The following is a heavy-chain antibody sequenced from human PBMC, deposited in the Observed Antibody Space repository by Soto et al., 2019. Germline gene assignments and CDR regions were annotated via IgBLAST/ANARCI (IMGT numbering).Heavy chain of an antibody. CDR3: ARYDVGPIRLSDY. J-gene: IGHJ4*02. CDR1: GDSVSSTSAA. CDR2: TYYMSEWFN. V-gene: IGHV6-1*01. Sequence: SQTLSLTCAISGDSVSSTSAAWTWIRQSPSRGLEWLGRTYYMSEWFNDYAVSVKSRITINPDTSKNQFSLQLNSVTPEDTAVYYCARYDVGPIRLSDYWGQGTLVTVSS. D-gene: IGHD2-2*02.